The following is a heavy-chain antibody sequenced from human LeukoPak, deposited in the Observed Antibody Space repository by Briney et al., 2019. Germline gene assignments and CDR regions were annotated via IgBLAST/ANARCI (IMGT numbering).Heavy chain of an antibody. CDR2: IEPSDSYT. V-gene: IGHV5-10-1*01. CDR3: ARLPYSSGWYEDY. Sequence: GESLKISCKGSGYSFTSYWISWVRQMPGKGLEWRGRIEPSDSYTNYSSSFQGHVTISADKSISTAYLQWSSLKASDTAMYYCARLPYSSGWYEDYWGQGTLVTVSS. J-gene: IGHJ4*02. D-gene: IGHD6-19*01. CDR1: GYSFTSYW.